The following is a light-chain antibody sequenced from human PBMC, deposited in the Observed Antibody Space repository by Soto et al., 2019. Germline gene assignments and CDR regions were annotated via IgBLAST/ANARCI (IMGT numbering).Light chain of an antibody. V-gene: IGKV3-15*01. CDR2: GAS. J-gene: IGKJ1*01. Sequence: EVVMTQSPATLSVSPGERATLSCRASQSINANLAWYQQKPGQAPRLLIHGASNRATGIPARFSGSGFGTVFILTISSLQSEDFAGYYCQQYNTWLWTFGQGTKVEI. CDR1: QSINAN. CDR3: QQYNTWLWT.